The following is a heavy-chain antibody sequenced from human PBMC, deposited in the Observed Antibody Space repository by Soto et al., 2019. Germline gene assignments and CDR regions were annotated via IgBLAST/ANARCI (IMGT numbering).Heavy chain of an antibody. D-gene: IGHD6-19*01. Sequence: PGGSLRLSCAASGFTFSSYSMNWVRQAPGKGLEWVSYISSSSSTIYYADSVKGRFTISRDNAKNSLYLQMNSLRAEDTAVYYFASSAPLLIAVAGLYYFDYWGQGTLVTVSS. J-gene: IGHJ4*02. V-gene: IGHV3-48*01. CDR3: ASSAPLLIAVAGLYYFDY. CDR2: ISSSSSTI. CDR1: GFTFSSYS.